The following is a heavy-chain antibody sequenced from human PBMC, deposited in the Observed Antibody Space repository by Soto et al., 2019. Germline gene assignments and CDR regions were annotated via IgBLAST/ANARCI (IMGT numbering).Heavy chain of an antibody. J-gene: IGHJ4*02. CDR2: ISYDGSNK. D-gene: IGHD3-22*01. CDR1: GFTFSSYG. Sequence: QVQLVESGGGVVQPGRALRLSCAASGFTFSSYGMHWVRQAPVKGLEWVAVISYDGSNKYYADSVKGRFTISRDKSKNSLYLQMSSLRAEDTAVYYCAKIGAYFDYWGQGTLVTVSS. CDR3: AKIGAYFDY. V-gene: IGHV3-30*18.